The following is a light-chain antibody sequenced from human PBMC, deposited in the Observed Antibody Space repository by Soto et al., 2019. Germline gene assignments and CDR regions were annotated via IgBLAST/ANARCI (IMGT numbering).Light chain of an antibody. CDR2: DAS. V-gene: IGKV1-33*01. CDR1: QDISNY. CDR3: LQDYNYSWT. Sequence: DIQMTQSPSSLSASVGDRVTISCQASQDISNYLNWYQHKEGKAPKLLIYDASNLETGVPSRFSGSGSGTDFTLTISSLQPEDFATYYCLQDYNYSWTFGQGTKVDIK. J-gene: IGKJ1*01.